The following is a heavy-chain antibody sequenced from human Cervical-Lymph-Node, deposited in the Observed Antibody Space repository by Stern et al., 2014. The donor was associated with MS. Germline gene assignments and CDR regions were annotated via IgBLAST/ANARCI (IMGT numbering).Heavy chain of an antibody. CDR3: ARHGSSSSET. CDR2: INHSGST. V-gene: IGHV4-34*01. J-gene: IGHJ5*02. Sequence: QVQLQQWGAGLLKPSETLSLTCAVYGGSFSGYYWSWIRQAPGKGLEWIGEINHSGSTNYNPSLKSRVTISVDTSKNQFSLKLSSVTAADTAVYYCARHGSSSSETWGQGTLVTVSS. CDR1: GGSFSGYY. D-gene: IGHD6-6*01.